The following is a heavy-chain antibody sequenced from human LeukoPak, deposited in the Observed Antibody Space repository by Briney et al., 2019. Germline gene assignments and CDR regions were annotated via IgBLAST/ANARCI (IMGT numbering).Heavy chain of an antibody. V-gene: IGHV3-7*01. CDR3: AREWYSSSWPIIGSY. J-gene: IGHJ4*02. D-gene: IGHD6-13*01. Sequence: PGGSLRLSCAASGFTFSSYWMSWVRQAPGKGLEWVANIKQDGSEKYYVDSVKGRFTISRDNAKNSLYLQMNSLRAEDTAVYYCAREWYSSSWPIIGSYWGQGTLVTVSS. CDR1: GFTFSSYW. CDR2: IKQDGSEK.